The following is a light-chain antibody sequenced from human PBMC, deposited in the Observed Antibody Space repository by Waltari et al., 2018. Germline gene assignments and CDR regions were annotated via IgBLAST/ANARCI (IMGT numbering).Light chain of an antibody. CDR2: KSS. CDR1: QSISSF. J-gene: IGKJ4*01. CDR3: QQTYSVPLT. Sequence: DIQMTQSPSTLSASVGDRVTITCRASQSISSFLAWYQQKPGQAPKLLIYKSSTLRDGAPSRFSGSGSGTEFTLTISSLQPDDFATYFCQQTYSVPLTFGGGTRVEIK. V-gene: IGKV1-5*03.